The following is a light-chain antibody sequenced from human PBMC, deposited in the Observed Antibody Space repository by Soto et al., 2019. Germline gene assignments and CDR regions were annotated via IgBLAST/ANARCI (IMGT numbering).Light chain of an antibody. CDR1: QSVSSSY. CDR2: GAS. V-gene: IGKV3-20*01. Sequence: EIVLTQSPGTLSLSPGERATLSCRASQSVSSSYLAWYQQKPGQAPRLLIYGASSRATGIPDRFSGSGSGTDFPLTISRLEPEDFAVYYCQQYGSSWTFGQGNKVEIK. J-gene: IGKJ1*01. CDR3: QQYGSSWT.